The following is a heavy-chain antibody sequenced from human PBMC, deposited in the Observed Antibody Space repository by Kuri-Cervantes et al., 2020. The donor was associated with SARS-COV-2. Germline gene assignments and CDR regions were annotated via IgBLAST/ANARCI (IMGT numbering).Heavy chain of an antibody. CDR3: ARRRGYSGYVDRPSYFDY. Sequence: SQTLSLTCAVYGGSFSGYYWSWIRQPPGKGLEWIGEINHSGSTNYNPSLRSRVTISVDTSKNQFSLKLSSVTAADTAVYYCARRRGYSGYVDRPSYFDYWVQGTLVTVSS. CDR2: INHSGST. CDR1: GGSFSGYY. D-gene: IGHD5-12*01. J-gene: IGHJ4*02. V-gene: IGHV4-34*01.